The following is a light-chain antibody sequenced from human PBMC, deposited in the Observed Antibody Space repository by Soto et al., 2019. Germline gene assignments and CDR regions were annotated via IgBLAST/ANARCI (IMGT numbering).Light chain of an antibody. CDR2: EVS. V-gene: IGLV2-23*02. J-gene: IGLJ7*01. CDR1: SSDVGSHNI. CDR3: CSSGGSRAV. Sequence: QSALTQPASVSGSPGQSITISCTGTSSDVGSHNIVSWYQQHPGQAPKLMIYEVSKRPLGVSARFSASKSGNTASLTISGLQAEDEADYYCCSSGGSRAVFGGGTQLTVL.